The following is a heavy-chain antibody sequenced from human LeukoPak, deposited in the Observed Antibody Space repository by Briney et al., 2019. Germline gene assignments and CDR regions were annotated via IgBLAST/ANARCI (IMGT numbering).Heavy chain of an antibody. CDR3: ISGYEDY. Sequence: ASVKVSCKASGYTFTSYYMHWVRQAPGQGLEWMGIINPSGGSTSYAQKFQGRVTITADESTSTAYMELSSLRSEDTAVYYCISGYEDYWGQGTLVTVSS. V-gene: IGHV1-46*03. CDR2: INPSGGST. D-gene: IGHD3-22*01. J-gene: IGHJ4*02. CDR1: GYTFTSYY.